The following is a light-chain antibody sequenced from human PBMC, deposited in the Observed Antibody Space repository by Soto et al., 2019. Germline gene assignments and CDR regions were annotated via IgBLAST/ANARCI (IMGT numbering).Light chain of an antibody. CDR2: EVS. V-gene: IGLV2-8*01. CDR3: SAYAGRNNGDVV. CDR1: SSDVGGYNY. Sequence: QSALTQPPSASGSPGQSVTISCTGTSSDVGGYNYVSWYQQHPGKSPKLIIYEVSKRPSGVPERFSVSKSSNTASLNVSGLRAEDEADYYCSAYAGRNNGDVVFGGWTQLTVL. J-gene: IGLJ2*01.